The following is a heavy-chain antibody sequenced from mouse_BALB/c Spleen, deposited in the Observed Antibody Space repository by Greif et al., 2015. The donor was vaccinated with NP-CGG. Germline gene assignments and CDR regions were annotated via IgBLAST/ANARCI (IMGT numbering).Heavy chain of an antibody. CDR2: IDPANGNT. J-gene: IGHJ4*01. CDR1: GFNIKDTY. Sequence: EVKLVESGAELVKPGASVKLSCTASGFNIKDTYMHWVKQRPEQGLEWIGRIDPANGNTKYDPKFQGKATITADTSSNTAYLQLSSLTSEDTAVYYCARDRYDEGMDYWGQGTSVTVSS. D-gene: IGHD2-14*01. V-gene: IGHV14-3*02. CDR3: ARDRYDEGMDY.